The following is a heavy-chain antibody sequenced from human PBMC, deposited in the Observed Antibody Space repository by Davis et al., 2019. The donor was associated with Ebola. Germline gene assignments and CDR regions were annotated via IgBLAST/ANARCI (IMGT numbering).Heavy chain of an antibody. D-gene: IGHD5-24*01. V-gene: IGHV3-23*01. Sequence: GESLKISCAASGFTFSSYAMSWVRQAPGKGLEWVSAISGSGGSTYYADSVKGRFTISRDNSKNTLYLQMNSLRAEDTAVYYCANGYNHYYYYGMDVWGQGTTVTVSS. CDR3: ANGYNHYYYYGMDV. J-gene: IGHJ6*02. CDR2: ISGSGGST. CDR1: GFTFSSYA.